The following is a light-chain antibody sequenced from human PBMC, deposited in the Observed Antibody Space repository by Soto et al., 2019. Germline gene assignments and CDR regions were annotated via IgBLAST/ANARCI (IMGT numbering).Light chain of an antibody. CDR2: GNS. J-gene: IGLJ2*01. CDR1: SSIIGAGYD. Sequence: QSVLTQPPSVSGAPGQRVTISCTGSSSIIGAGYDVHWYQQLPGTVPKLLIYGNSNRPSGVPDRFSGSKSGTSASLAITGLQAEDEADYYCQSYDSSLSGDVVFGGGTKPTVL. V-gene: IGLV1-40*01. CDR3: QSYDSSLSGDVV.